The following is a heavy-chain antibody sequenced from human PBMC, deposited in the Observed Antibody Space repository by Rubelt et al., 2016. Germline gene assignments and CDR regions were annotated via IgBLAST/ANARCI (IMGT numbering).Heavy chain of an antibody. D-gene: IGHD3-16*02. J-gene: IGHJ6*02. CDR2: IGTAGDT. V-gene: IGHV3-13*01. Sequence: GFTFSSYDMHWVRQATGKGLEWVSAIGTAGDTYYPGSVKGRFTISRDNAKNSLYLQMNSLRAEDTAVYYCARDRAAFGGVIVYYYYYGMDVWGQGTTVTVSS. CDR3: ARDRAAFGGVIVYYYYYGMDV. CDR1: GFTFSSYD.